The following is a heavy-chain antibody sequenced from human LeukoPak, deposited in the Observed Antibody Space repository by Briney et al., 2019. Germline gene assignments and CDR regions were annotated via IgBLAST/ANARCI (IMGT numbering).Heavy chain of an antibody. Sequence: RAGGSLRFSCAAPGFTFDDYGMSWARQVPGKGLEWVPVINWNGSGAGYADSVKGRFTISRDNSKNTLYLQMGSLRAEDMAVCYCARGRYFDLRRYYFDYWGQGTLVTVSS. D-gene: IGHD3-9*01. V-gene: IGHV3-20*04. CDR3: ARGRYFDLRRYYFDY. CDR2: INWNGSGA. CDR1: GFTFDDYG. J-gene: IGHJ4*02.